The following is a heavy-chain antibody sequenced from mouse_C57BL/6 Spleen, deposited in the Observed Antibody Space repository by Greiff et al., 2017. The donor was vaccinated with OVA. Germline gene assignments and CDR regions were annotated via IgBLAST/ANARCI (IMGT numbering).Heavy chain of an antibody. J-gene: IGHJ3*01. Sequence: VQLQQSGGGLVKPGGSLKLSCAASGFTFSDYGMHWVRQAPEKGLEWVAYISSGSSTIYYADTVKGRFTISRDNAKNTLFLQMTSLRSEDTAMYYCARHYSGGFAYWGQGTLVTVSA. CDR2: ISSGSSTI. CDR3: ARHYSGGFAY. V-gene: IGHV5-17*01. D-gene: IGHD1-2*01. CDR1: GFTFSDYG.